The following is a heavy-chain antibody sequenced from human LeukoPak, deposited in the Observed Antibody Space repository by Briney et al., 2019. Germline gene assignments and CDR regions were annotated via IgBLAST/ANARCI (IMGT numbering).Heavy chain of an antibody. CDR3: ATRSGGTTVTTWEFDY. D-gene: IGHD4-17*01. CDR2: ISSSSSYT. J-gene: IGHJ4*02. Sequence: GGSLRLSCAASGFTFNNYAMNWVRQAPGKGLEWVSYISSSSSYTNYADSVKGRFTISRDNAKNSLYLQMNSLRAEDTAVYYCATRSGGTTVTTWEFDYWGQGTLVTVSS. CDR1: GFTFNNYA. V-gene: IGHV3-11*06.